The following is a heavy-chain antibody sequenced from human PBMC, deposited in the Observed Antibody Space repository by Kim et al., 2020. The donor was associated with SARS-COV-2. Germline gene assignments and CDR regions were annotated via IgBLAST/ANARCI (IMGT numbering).Heavy chain of an antibody. Sequence: ASVKVSCKASGYTFTSYAMNWVRQAPGQGLEWMGWINTNTGNPTYAQGFTGRFVFSLDTSVSTAYLQISSLKAEDTAVYYCARVYYDFWSGYPYFDYWGQGTLVTVSS. V-gene: IGHV7-4-1*02. CDR3: ARVYYDFWSGYPYFDY. CDR2: INTNTGNP. J-gene: IGHJ4*02. CDR1: GYTFTSYA. D-gene: IGHD3-3*01.